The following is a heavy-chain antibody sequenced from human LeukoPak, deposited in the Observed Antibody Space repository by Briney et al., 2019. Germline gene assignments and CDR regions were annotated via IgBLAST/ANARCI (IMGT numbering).Heavy chain of an antibody. Sequence: GGSLRLSCAASGFAFSSYAMSWVRQAPGKGLEWVSAITETSVTRNYSDSVKGRFTISRDNSKNTLYLQMNSLRAEDTAVYYCARIGPLEVFDYWGQGTLVTVSS. CDR2: ITETSVTR. CDR3: ARIGPLEVFDY. V-gene: IGHV3-23*01. J-gene: IGHJ4*02. CDR1: GFAFSSYA. D-gene: IGHD3-10*01.